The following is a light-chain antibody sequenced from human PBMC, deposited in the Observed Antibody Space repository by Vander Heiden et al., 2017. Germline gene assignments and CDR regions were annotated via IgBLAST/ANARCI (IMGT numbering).Light chain of an antibody. CDR2: EVT. CDR3: RSYAGTGTYIV. J-gene: IGLJ2*01. Sequence: SALTQPASVSGSPGPSITISCTATSSDIGRFTLVSWYRQSPGKAPKLIISEVTERPSGVSSRFSGSKSGYTASLTISGLQPEDEADYYCRSYAGTGTYIVFGGGTKLTVL. CDR1: SSDIGRFTL. V-gene: IGLV2-23*02.